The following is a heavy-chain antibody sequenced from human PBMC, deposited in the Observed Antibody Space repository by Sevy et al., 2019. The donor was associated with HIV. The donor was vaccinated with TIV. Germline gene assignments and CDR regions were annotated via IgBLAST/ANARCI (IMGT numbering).Heavy chain of an antibody. D-gene: IGHD1-7*01. J-gene: IGHJ4*02. CDR1: GFAFSRFG. CDR2: IRYDGGNK. CDR3: AKTGTTQLDY. V-gene: IGHV3-30*02. Sequence: GGSLRLSCAASGFAFSRFGMHWVCQAPGKGLEWVAFIRYDGGNKYYVDSVKGRFTISRDNSKNTLYLQMDALRAEDTAVYYCAKTGTTQLDYWGQGTLVTVSS.